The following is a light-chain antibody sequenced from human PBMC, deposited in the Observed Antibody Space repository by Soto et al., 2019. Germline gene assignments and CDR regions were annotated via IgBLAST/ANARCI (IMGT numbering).Light chain of an antibody. V-gene: IGLV2-8*01. CDR2: EAS. J-gene: IGLJ1*01. CDR1: SSDVGGYNY. CDR3: SSYAGSNNYV. Sequence: SALTQPPSASGSPGQSVTISCTGTSSDVGGYNYVSWYQQHPGKAPKLMIYEASKRPSGVPDRFSGSKSGNTASLTVSGLQAEDEADYYCSSYAGSNNYVFGTGTKVTVL.